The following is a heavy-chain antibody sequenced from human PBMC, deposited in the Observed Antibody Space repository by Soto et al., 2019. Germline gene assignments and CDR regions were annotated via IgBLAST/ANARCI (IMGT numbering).Heavy chain of an antibody. J-gene: IGHJ4*02. D-gene: IGHD1-26*01. V-gene: IGHV3-20*04. CDR1: GFTFDDYG. CDR3: VRGASLNFDY. Sequence: EVQLVESGGGVLRPGGSLRLSCAASGFTFDDYGMSWARQAPGKGLEWVSGVNWNGGSTGYAESVKGRFTISRDNAKNSMYRQMNSLRAEDTAFSYCVRGASLNFDYWGQGTLVTVSS. CDR2: VNWNGGST.